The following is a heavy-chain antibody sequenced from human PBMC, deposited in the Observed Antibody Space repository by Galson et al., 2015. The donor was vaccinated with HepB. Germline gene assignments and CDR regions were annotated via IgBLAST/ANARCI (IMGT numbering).Heavy chain of an antibody. CDR1: GFTFSNAW. CDR3: TTDRLRFPDIVAAEFDY. V-gene: IGHV3-15*01. Sequence: SLRLSCAASGFTFSNAWMSWVRQAPGKGLEWVGRIKSKTDGGTTDYAAPVKGRFTISRDDSKNTLYLQMNSLKTEDTAVYYCTTDRLRFPDIVAAEFDYWGQGTLVTVSS. D-gene: IGHD5-12*01. J-gene: IGHJ4*02. CDR2: IKSKTDGGTT.